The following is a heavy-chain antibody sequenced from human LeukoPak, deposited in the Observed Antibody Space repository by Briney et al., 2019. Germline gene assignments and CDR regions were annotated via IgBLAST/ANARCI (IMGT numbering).Heavy chain of an antibody. J-gene: IGHJ4*02. CDR2: IIQDGREK. V-gene: IGHV3-7*05. Sequence: GGSLRLSCAASGFTFSNYWMSWVRQAPGKGLEWVANIIQDGREKCYVDSVKGRFTISRDNAKNSLYLQMNTLRAEDTAVYYCARDKAYGDSEDYWGQGTLVTVSS. CDR3: ARDKAYGDSEDY. D-gene: IGHD4-17*01. CDR1: GFTFSNYW.